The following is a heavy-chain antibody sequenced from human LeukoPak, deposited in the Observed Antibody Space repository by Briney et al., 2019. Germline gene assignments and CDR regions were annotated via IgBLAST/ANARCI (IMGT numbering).Heavy chain of an antibody. V-gene: IGHV3-53*01. J-gene: IGHJ4*02. Sequence: GGSLRLSCAASGFTFSSYWMNWVRQAPGKGLEWVSVIYSGGSTYYADSVKGRFTISRDNSKNTLYLQMNSLRAEDTAVYYCARTYGDYVDYWGQGTLVTVSS. D-gene: IGHD4-17*01. CDR3: ARTYGDYVDY. CDR1: GFTFSSYW. CDR2: IYSGGST.